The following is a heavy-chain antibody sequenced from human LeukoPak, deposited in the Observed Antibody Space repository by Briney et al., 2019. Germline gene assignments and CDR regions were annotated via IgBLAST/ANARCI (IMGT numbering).Heavy chain of an antibody. CDR1: GFTFSNFV. D-gene: IGHD1-26*01. J-gene: IGHJ4*02. Sequence: HTGGSLRLSCSASGFTFSNFVMHWVRQPPGKGLEYVAIINDNGYNTDYAGSVKGRFTVARDNSKNTLYLQMSSLRPEDTAVYYCVKDLSGSFSFDQWRQGTLVTVSS. CDR3: VKDLSGSFSFDQ. V-gene: IGHV3-64D*09. CDR2: INDNGYNT.